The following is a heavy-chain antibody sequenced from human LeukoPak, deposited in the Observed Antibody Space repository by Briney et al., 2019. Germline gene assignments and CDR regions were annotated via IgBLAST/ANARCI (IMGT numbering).Heavy chain of an antibody. J-gene: IGHJ4*02. D-gene: IGHD3-3*01. CDR1: GGSISSYY. Sequence: PSETLSLTCTVSGGSISSYYWSWIRQPAGKGLEWIGRIYTSGSTNYNPSLKSRVTMSVDTSKNQFSLKLSSVTAADTAVYYCARGIRFLEWLPIDYWGQGTLVTVSS. CDR2: IYTSGST. CDR3: ARGIRFLEWLPIDY. V-gene: IGHV4-4*07.